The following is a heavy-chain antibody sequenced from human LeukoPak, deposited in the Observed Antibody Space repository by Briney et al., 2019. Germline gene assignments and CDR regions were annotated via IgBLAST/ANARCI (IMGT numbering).Heavy chain of an antibody. D-gene: IGHD3-22*01. CDR3: ARQGYYYDSSGYSPNTHDAFDI. CDR2: IYYSGST. CDR1: GGSISSSSYY. J-gene: IGHJ3*02. Sequence: SETLSLTCTVSGGSISSSSYYWGWIRQLPGKGLEWIGSIYYSGSTYYNPSLKSRVTISVDTSKNQFSLKLSSVTAADTAVYYCARQGYYYDSSGYSPNTHDAFDIWGQGTMVTVSS. V-gene: IGHV4-39*01.